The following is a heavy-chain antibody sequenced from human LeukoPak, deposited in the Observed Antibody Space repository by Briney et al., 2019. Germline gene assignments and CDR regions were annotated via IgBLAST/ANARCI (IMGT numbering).Heavy chain of an antibody. D-gene: IGHD6-13*01. CDR1: GYTFTSYG. V-gene: IGHV1-18*01. CDR2: ISAYNGNT. J-gene: IGHJ5*02. CDR3: ARGSSRVYSSSWRGYWFDP. Sequence: GASVKVSCKASGYTFTSYGISWVRQAPGQGLEWMGWISAYNGNTNYAQKLQGRVTMTTDTSTSTVYMELSSLRSEDTAVYYCARGSSRVYSSSWRGYWFDPWGQGTLVTVSS.